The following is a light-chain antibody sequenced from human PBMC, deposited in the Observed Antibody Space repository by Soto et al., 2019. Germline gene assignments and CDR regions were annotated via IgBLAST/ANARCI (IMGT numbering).Light chain of an antibody. V-gene: IGKV3-15*01. CDR1: QSVSSS. CDR2: GAS. Sequence: DMVMTQSPATLSVSPGERATLSCRASQSVSSSLAWYQQKPGRSPRLLIYGASTRAIGIPARFSGSGSGTEFTLTISSLQPEDFAVYYCQHYNTWPWTFGQGTKVDIK. J-gene: IGKJ1*01. CDR3: QHYNTWPWT.